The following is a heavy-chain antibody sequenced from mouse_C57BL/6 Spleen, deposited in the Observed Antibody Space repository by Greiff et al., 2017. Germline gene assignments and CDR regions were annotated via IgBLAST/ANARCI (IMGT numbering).Heavy chain of an antibody. CDR2: INPGSGGT. CDR3: ARSYSAFNY. Sequence: QVQLQQSGAELVRPGTSVKVSCKASGYAFTNYLIEWVKQRPGQGLEWIGVINPGSGGTNYNEKFKGKATLTADKSSSTAYMQLSSLTSEDSAVYFCARSYSAFNYWGQGTTLTVSS. D-gene: IGHD2-12*01. CDR1: GYAFTNYL. J-gene: IGHJ2*01. V-gene: IGHV1-54*01.